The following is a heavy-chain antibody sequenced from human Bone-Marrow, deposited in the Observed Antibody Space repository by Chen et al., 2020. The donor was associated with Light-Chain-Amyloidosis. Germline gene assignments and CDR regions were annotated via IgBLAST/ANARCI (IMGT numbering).Heavy chain of an antibody. Sequence: EVQLVESGGGLVKLGGSVRISCEASGFSFGTSSMAWVRQAPGKGLEWVSSISVTGSYTHYADSVKGRFTISRDNAKNSLYLQMNSLRVEDTAVYYCARVGERWLQSGTFDYWGQGSLVTVSS. CDR2: ISVTGSYT. D-gene: IGHD3-16*01. CDR1: GFSFGTSS. V-gene: IGHV3-21*01. CDR3: ARVGERWLQSGTFDY. J-gene: IGHJ4*02.